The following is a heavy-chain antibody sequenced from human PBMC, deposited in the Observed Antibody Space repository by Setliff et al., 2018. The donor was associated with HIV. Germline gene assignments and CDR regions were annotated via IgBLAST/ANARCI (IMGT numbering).Heavy chain of an antibody. CDR1: GYRFIGYY. D-gene: IGHD2-21*01. CDR3: ATGIPSDLDY. CDR2: INPETGDP. V-gene: IGHV1-2*02. Sequence: ASVKVSCKTSGYRFIGYYLHWVRLAPGQGPEWVGWINPETGDPNYAQKFRGRVLMTRDTSIPTAFLHVAKLTSDDTAIYYCATGIPSDLDYWGQGTLVTVSS. J-gene: IGHJ4*01.